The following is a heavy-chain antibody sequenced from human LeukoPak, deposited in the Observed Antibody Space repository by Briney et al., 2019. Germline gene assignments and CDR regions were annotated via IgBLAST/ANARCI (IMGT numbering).Heavy chain of an antibody. Sequence: ASVKVSCKASGYTFTSYGISWVRQAPGQGLEWMGWISAYNGNTNYAQKLQGRVTMTRDTFTSAVYMELRSLRSDDTAVYYCARAQSRTHWDGFDIWGQGTMVTVPS. CDR3: ARAQSRTHWDGFDI. J-gene: IGHJ3*02. CDR1: GYTFTSYG. V-gene: IGHV1-18*01. CDR2: ISAYNGNT. D-gene: IGHD5-24*01.